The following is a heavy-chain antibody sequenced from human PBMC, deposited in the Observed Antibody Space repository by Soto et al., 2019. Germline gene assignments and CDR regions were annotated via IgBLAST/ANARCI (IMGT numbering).Heavy chain of an antibody. CDR2: IIPIFGKT. CDR3: ATSGYNYGPFDY. Sequence: ASVKVSCKASGYTFTSYYMHWVRQAPGQGLEWMGGIIPIFGKTDYAQTFHGRVTINGDESTYTAHMELRGLRSDDTALYYCATSGYNYGPFDYWGRGLLVTVSS. V-gene: IGHV1-69*13. D-gene: IGHD2-15*01. CDR1: GYTFTSYY. J-gene: IGHJ4*01.